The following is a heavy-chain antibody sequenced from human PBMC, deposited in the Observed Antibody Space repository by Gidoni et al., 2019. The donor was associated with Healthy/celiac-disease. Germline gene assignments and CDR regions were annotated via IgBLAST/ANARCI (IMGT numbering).Heavy chain of an antibody. D-gene: IGHD3-10*01. Sequence: EVQLVESGGGLVQPGRSLRLSCAAAGFTFEDYAMHWVRQAPGMGLGLVSGISWNSGSIGYADSVKGRFTISRDNAKNSLYLQMNSLRAEDTALYYCAKDIARGYYGSGMGDYWGQGTLVTVSS. CDR1: GFTFEDYA. V-gene: IGHV3-9*01. J-gene: IGHJ4*02. CDR3: AKDIARGYYGSGMGDY. CDR2: ISWNSGSI.